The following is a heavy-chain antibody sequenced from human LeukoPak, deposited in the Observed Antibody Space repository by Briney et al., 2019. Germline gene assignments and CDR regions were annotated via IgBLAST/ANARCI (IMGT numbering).Heavy chain of an antibody. V-gene: IGHV3-21*01. CDR2: ISSSSSYI. D-gene: IGHD1-1*01. CDR1: GFTFSSYD. Sequence: GGALRLSCAASGFTFSSYDMTWVRQAPGKGLEWVSSISSSSSYIYYADSVEGRFTISRDNAQNSLYLQMNSLRAEDTAVYYCARDPRVTGTTGFFDSWGQGTLVTVSS. J-gene: IGHJ4*02. CDR3: ARDPRVTGTTGFFDS.